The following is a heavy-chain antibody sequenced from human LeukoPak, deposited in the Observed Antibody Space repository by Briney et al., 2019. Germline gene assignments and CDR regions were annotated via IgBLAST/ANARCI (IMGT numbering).Heavy chain of an antibody. V-gene: IGHV4-59*03. CDR1: GGSTSSYY. D-gene: IGHD3-22*01. Sequence: KPSETLSLTCAVSGGSTSSYYWSWIRQPPGRGLEWIGCVYHSGKTIYNPSLKSRVTISVDTSKNQFSLMLNSVTAADTATYYCARHQKDSYDSIFHAFEIWGQGTMATVSS. CDR2: VYHSGKT. CDR3: ARHQKDSYDSIFHAFEI. J-gene: IGHJ3*02.